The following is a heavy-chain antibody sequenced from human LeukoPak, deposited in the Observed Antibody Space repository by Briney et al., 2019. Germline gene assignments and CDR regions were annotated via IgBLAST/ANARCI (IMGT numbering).Heavy chain of an antibody. Sequence: PSETLSLTCAVYGGSFSGYYWSWIRQPPGKGLEWIGEINHSGSTNYNPSLKSRVTISVDTSKNQFSLKLSSVTAADTAVYYCARGYYDFWSGYYLWGQGTLVTVSS. CDR1: GGSFSGYY. D-gene: IGHD3-3*01. CDR2: INHSGST. J-gene: IGHJ5*02. CDR3: ARGYYDFWSGYYL. V-gene: IGHV4-34*01.